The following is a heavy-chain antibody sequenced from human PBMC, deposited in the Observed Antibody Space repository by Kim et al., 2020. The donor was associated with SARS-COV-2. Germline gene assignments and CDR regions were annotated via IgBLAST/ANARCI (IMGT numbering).Heavy chain of an antibody. Sequence: GGSLRLSCATSGFSFSAYDMNWVRQAPGKGLEWFSFITKRSDTIFYADSVRGRFTISRDNAKNSLYLQMNSLRDEDTAVYLCVRDRMGGAFDIWGQGTM. CDR3: VRDRMGGAFDI. D-gene: IGHD3-16*01. CDR2: ITKRSDTI. CDR1: GFSFSAYD. J-gene: IGHJ3*02. V-gene: IGHV3-48*02.